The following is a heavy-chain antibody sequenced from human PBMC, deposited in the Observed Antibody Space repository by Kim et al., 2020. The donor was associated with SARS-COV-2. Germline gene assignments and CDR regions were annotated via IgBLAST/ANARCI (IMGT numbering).Heavy chain of an antibody. J-gene: IGHJ5*02. CDR3: ARSISNGWYGSDP. V-gene: IGHV5-10-1*01. Sequence: YSPSFQGHVTISADKSISTAYLQWSTLKASDTAMYFCARSISNGWYGSDPWGQGTLVTVSS. D-gene: IGHD6-19*01.